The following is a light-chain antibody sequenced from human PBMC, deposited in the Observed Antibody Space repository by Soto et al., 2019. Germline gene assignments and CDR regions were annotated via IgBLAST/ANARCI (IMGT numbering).Light chain of an antibody. CDR1: SSDVGAFNY. Sequence: QSVLTQPASVSRSPGQSISISCIGTSSDVGAFNYVSWYQHHPGKAPQLIIYDVTSRPSGVSNRFSASKSGNTASLTISGLQAEDEADYYCSSYTTRNTEVFGTGTKVTVL. J-gene: IGLJ1*01. CDR3: SSYTTRNTEV. V-gene: IGLV2-14*03. CDR2: DVT.